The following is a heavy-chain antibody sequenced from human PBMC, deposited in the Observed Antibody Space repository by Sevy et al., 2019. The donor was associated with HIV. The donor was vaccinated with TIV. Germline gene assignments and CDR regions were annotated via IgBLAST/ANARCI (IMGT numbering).Heavy chain of an antibody. D-gene: IGHD3-10*01. J-gene: IGHJ6*02. CDR1: GFTFSSYE. Sequence: GGSLRLSCAASGFTFSSYEMNWVRQAPGKGLEWVSYISSSGSTIYYADSVKGRFTISRDNAKNSLYLQMNSLRAEDTAVYYGARGDVSGSFQFRNYYYGMDVWGQGTTVTVSS. V-gene: IGHV3-48*03. CDR2: ISSSGSTI. CDR3: ARGDVSGSFQFRNYYYGMDV.